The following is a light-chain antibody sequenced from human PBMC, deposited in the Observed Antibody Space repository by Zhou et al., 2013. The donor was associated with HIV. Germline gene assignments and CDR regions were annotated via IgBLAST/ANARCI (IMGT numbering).Light chain of an antibody. CDR3: QQARSFPHT. CDR1: QGISRW. CDR2: AAS. V-gene: IGKV1-12*01. J-gene: IGKJ4*01. Sequence: DIQMTQSPSSVSASVGDRVTITCRASQGISRWLAWYQQKPGKAPKLLIYAASSLQSGAPSRFSGSGSGTEFTLSITGLQTGDFAIYYCQQARSFPHTFGGGTRV.